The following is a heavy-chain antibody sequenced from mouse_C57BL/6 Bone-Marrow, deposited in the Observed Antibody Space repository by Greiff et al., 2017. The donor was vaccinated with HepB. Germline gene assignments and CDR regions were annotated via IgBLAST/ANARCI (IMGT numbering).Heavy chain of an antibody. J-gene: IGHJ3*01. D-gene: IGHD2-5*01. V-gene: IGHV2-2*01. Sequence: VKLVESGPGLVQPSQSLSITCTVSGFSLTCYGVHWVRQSPGKGLEWLGVIWSGGSTDYNAAFISRLSIRKDNSKSQVFFKMNSLQADDTDIYYWGRYSNYAWCAYWGQGTLVTVSA. CDR3: GRYSNYAWCAY. CDR1: GFSLTCYG. CDR2: IWSGGST.